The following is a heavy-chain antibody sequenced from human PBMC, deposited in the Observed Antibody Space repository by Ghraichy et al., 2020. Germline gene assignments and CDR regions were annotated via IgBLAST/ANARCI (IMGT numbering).Heavy chain of an antibody. D-gene: IGHD3-10*01. Sequence: GGSLRLSCAASGFTFSSYSMNWVRQAPGKGLEWVSYISSSSSTIYYADSVKGRFTISRDNAKNSLYLQMNSLRAEDTAVYYCARVTIKSMDVWGQGTTVTVSS. CDR2: ISSSSSTI. J-gene: IGHJ6*02. CDR1: GFTFSSYS. CDR3: ARVTIKSMDV. V-gene: IGHV3-48*01.